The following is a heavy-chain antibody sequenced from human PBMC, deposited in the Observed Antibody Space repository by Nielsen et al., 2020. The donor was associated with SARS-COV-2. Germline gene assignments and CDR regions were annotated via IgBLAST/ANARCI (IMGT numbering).Heavy chain of an antibody. CDR3: ARDQGQLRGAFDI. D-gene: IGHD5-12*01. V-gene: IGHV3-21*04. J-gene: IGHJ3*02. CDR2: ISSSSSYI. Sequence: GESLKISCAASGFTFSSYSMNWVRQAPGKGLEWVSSISSSSSYIYYADSVKGRFTISRDNAKNSLYLQMNSLRAEDTAVYYCARDQGQLRGAFDIWGQGTMVTVSS. CDR1: GFTFSSYS.